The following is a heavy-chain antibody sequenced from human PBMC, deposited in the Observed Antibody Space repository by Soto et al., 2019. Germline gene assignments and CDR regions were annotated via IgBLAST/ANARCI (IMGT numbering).Heavy chain of an antibody. CDR3: ARKLYGSGSPCEY. Sequence: QVQLQESGPGLVKPSQTLSLTCTVSGGSISSGGYYWSWIRQHPGKGLEWIGYIYYSGNTYYNPSLKSRVTISLDTSQNQFSLKLSSVTAADTAVYYCARKLYGSGSPCEYWGQGTLVTVSS. V-gene: IGHV4-31*03. CDR2: IYYSGNT. D-gene: IGHD3-10*01. J-gene: IGHJ1*01. CDR1: GGSISSGGYY.